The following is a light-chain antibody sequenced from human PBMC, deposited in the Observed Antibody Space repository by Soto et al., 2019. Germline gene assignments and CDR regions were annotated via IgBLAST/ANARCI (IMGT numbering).Light chain of an antibody. CDR1: QSISTE. J-gene: IGKJ2*01. V-gene: IGKV3-15*01. CDR3: QQGHNRPLT. Sequence: EIALTQSPATLSVSPGERATLSCRASQSISTELAWYQQIPGQPPRLLIYSASTRATGVPARFTGSGSGSAFTLTTSGLQSADVAIYYCQQGHNRPLTFGQGTRLEI. CDR2: SAS.